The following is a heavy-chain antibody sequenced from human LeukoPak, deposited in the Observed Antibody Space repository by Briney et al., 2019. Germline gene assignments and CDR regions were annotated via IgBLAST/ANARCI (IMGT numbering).Heavy chain of an antibody. CDR1: GGSISSGSYY. Sequence: PSQTLSLTCTVSGGSISSGSYYWSWIRQPAGKGLEWIGRIYTSGSTNYNPSLKSRVTISVDTSKNQFSLKLSSVTAADTAVYYCARVWYYDILTGSYLGGNNWFDPWGQGTLVTVSS. D-gene: IGHD3-9*01. V-gene: IGHV4-61*02. CDR2: IYTSGST. J-gene: IGHJ5*02. CDR3: ARVWYYDILTGSYLGGNNWFDP.